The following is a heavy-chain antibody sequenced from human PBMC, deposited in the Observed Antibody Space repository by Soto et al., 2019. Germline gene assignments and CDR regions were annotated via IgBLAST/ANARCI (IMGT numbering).Heavy chain of an antibody. CDR2: IYSSGST. Sequence: SETLSLTCTVTGGAISGYYWTWIRQSDGEGLEWIGRIYSSGSTNYNPSLRSRVTISLDTSMNYFSLRLSSVTAADTAVYYCARGQRFSDWFDPWGQGTLVTVSS. CDR3: ARGQRFSDWFDP. J-gene: IGHJ5*02. D-gene: IGHD3-3*01. V-gene: IGHV4-4*07. CDR1: GGAISGYY.